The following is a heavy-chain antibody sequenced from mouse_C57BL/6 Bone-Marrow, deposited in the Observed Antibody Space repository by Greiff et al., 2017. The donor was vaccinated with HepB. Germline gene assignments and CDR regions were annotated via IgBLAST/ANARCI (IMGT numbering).Heavy chain of an antibody. CDR3: AREDYYGSSYNFDY. Sequence: DVKLVESGTVLARPGASVKMSCKTSGYTFTSYWMHWVKQRPGQGLEWIGAIYPGNSDTSYNQKFKGKSTLTVDKSSSTAYMQLSSLTSEDSAVYYCAREDYYGSSYNFDYWGQGTTLTVSS. J-gene: IGHJ2*01. CDR2: IYPGNSDT. CDR1: GYTFTSYW. D-gene: IGHD1-1*01. V-gene: IGHV1-5*01.